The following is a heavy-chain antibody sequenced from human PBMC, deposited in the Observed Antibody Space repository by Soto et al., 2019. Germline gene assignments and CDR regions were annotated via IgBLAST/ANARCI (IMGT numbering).Heavy chain of an antibody. CDR2: MNPNSGNT. CDR3: ARAKREWLLFVEGYYYYGMDV. J-gene: IGHJ6*02. CDR1: GYTFTSYD. D-gene: IGHD3-3*01. Sequence: QVQLVQSGAEVKKPGASVKVSCKASGYTFTSYDINWVRQATGQGLEWMGWMNPNSGNTGYAQKFQGRVTMTRNTSISTAYIELSSLRSEDTAVYYCARAKREWLLFVEGYYYYGMDVWGQGTTVTVSS. V-gene: IGHV1-8*01.